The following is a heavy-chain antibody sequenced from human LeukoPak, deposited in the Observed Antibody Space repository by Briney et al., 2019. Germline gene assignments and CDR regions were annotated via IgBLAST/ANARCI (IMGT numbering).Heavy chain of an antibody. J-gene: IGHJ5*02. CDR2: IYYSGST. CDR1: GSSMSSYY. Sequence: PSEILSLTCTVAGSSMSSYYGSWIRQPARNGLEWIGVIYYSGSTNYNPSLKSRITISVDTSKNQFSLKLSSGTAGDTAVYYCARDRIAVAALRGFDPWGQGTLVTVS. CDR3: ARDRIAVAALRGFDP. V-gene: IGHV4-59*01. D-gene: IGHD6-19*01.